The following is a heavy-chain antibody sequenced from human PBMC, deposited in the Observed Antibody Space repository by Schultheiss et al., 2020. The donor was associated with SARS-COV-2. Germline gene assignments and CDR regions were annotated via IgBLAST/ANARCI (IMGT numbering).Heavy chain of an antibody. D-gene: IGHD3-22*01. V-gene: IGHV4-34*01. CDR2: INHSGST. Sequence: SETLSLTCAVYGGSFSSYYWSWIRQPPGKGLEWIGEINHSGSTNYNPSLKSRVTISVETSKNQFSLKVRSVTAADTAVFYCARLDYYDTSGHIDSWGQGTLVTVSS. J-gene: IGHJ4*02. CDR1: GGSFSSYY. CDR3: ARLDYYDTSGHIDS.